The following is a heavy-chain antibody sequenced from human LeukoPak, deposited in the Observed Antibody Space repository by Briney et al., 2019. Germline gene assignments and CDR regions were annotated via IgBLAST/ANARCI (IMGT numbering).Heavy chain of an antibody. V-gene: IGHV1-18*01. CDR2: ISAYNGNT. Sequence: ASVKVSCKAPGGTFSSYAISWVRQAPGQGLEWMGWISAYNGNTNYAQKLQGRVTMTTDTSTSTAYMELRSLRSDDTAVYYCAREDSSSWHYGYWFDPWGQGTLVTVSS. CDR1: GGTFSSYA. D-gene: IGHD6-13*01. J-gene: IGHJ5*02. CDR3: AREDSSSWHYGYWFDP.